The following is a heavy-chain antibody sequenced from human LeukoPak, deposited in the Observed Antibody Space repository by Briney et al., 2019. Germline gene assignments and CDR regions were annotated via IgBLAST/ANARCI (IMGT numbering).Heavy chain of an antibody. CDR1: GFTASSNY. D-gene: IGHD3-22*01. V-gene: IGHV3-53*01. CDR2: IYSGGST. J-gene: IGHJ4*02. CDR3: ARTYYYDSSGYYGLDY. Sequence: GGSLRLSCAASGFTASSNYMSWVRQAPGKGLEWVSVIYSGGSTYYADSVKGRFTISRDNSKNTLYLQMNSLRAEDTAVYYCARTYYYDSSGYYGLDYWGQGTLVTVSS.